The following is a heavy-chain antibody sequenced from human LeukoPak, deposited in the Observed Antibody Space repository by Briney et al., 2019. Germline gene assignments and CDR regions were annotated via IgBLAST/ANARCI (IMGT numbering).Heavy chain of an antibody. V-gene: IGHV4-39*07. CDR2: TYYSGST. CDR3: ARDLGSYDR. Sequence: SETLSLTCTVSGGSISSSSYYWGWIRQPPGKGLEWIESTYYSGSTYYNPSLKSRVNISVNTSKNQFSLKLSAVTAADTAVYYCARDLGSYDRWGQGTLVTVSS. J-gene: IGHJ4*02. D-gene: IGHD3-16*01. CDR1: GGSISSSSYY.